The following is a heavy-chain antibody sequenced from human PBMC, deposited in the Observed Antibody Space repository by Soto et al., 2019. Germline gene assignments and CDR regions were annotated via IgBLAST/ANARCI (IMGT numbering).Heavy chain of an antibody. CDR1: GYTFTGYY. CDR3: AREGRLAAAGRFDY. CDR2: INSNTGGT. J-gene: IGHJ4*02. V-gene: IGHV1-2*02. D-gene: IGHD6-13*01. Sequence: ASVKVSCKASGYTFTGYYMHWVRQAPGQGLEWMGWINSNTGGTNYAQRFQGRVTMTSDTSISTAYMELSRLTSDDTAIYYCAREGRLAAAGRFDYWGQGTLVTVSS.